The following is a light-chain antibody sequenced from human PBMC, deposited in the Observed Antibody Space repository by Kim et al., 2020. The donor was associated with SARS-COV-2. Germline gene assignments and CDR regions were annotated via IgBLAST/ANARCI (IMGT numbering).Light chain of an antibody. V-gene: IGLV1-44*01. Sequence: GQRVTSSGPGSRSNIGDNTVTWYQQIPGAAPKLLIYSNHQRPSGVPDRFSGSKSGTSASLAMSGLQSEDEADYYCAAWDDRLNGWVFGGGTKVTVL. CDR2: SNH. CDR3: AAWDDRLNGWV. CDR1: RSNIGDNT. J-gene: IGLJ3*02.